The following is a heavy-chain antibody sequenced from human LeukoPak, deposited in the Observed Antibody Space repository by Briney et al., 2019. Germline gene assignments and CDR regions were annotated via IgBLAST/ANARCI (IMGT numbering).Heavy chain of an antibody. V-gene: IGHV3-30*18. CDR3: AKGDPGYSSGWLDY. CDR1: GFTFSSYG. J-gene: IGHJ4*02. CDR2: ISYDGSNK. D-gene: IGHD6-19*01. Sequence: PGRSLRLSCAASGFTFSSYGMHWVRQAPGKGLEWVAVISYDGSNKYYADSVKGRFTISRDNSKNTLYLQMNSLRAEDTAVYYCAKGDPGYSSGWLDYWGQGTLVTVSS.